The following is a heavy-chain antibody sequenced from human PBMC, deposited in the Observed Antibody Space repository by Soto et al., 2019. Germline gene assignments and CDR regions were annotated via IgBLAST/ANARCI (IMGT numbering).Heavy chain of an antibody. CDR1: GFTFSSYA. Sequence: GGSLRLSCAASGFTFSSYAMSWVRQAPGKGLEWVSAISGSGGSTYYADSVKGRFTISRDNSKNTLYLQMNSLRAEDTAVYYCAKDTPVGVVVVPAATGAVAGSFDYWGQGTLVTVSS. V-gene: IGHV3-23*01. J-gene: IGHJ4*02. CDR2: ISGSGGST. D-gene: IGHD2-2*01. CDR3: AKDTPVGVVVVPAATGAVAGSFDY.